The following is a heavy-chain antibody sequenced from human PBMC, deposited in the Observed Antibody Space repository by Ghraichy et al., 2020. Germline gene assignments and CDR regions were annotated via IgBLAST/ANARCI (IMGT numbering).Heavy chain of an antibody. Sequence: GGSLRLSCAASGFTFSSYSMNWVRQAPGKGLEWVSSISSSSSYIYYADSVKGRFTISRDNAKNSLYLQMNSLRAEDTAVYYCARDDSIHIGLHFDYWGQGTLVTVSS. J-gene: IGHJ4*02. CDR2: ISSSSSYI. CDR1: GFTFSSYS. V-gene: IGHV3-21*01. D-gene: IGHD2-15*01. CDR3: ARDDSIHIGLHFDY.